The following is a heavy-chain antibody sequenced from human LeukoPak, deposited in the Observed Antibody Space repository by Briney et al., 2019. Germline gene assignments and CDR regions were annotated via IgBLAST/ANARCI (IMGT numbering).Heavy chain of an antibody. V-gene: IGHV4-59*08. J-gene: IGHJ6*02. CDR3: AATMVRGATYYYYGMDV. D-gene: IGHD3-10*01. CDR1: GGSISSYY. Sequence: SETLSLTCTVSGGSISSYYWSWIRQPPGKGLEWIGYIYYSGSTNYNPSLKSRVTISVDTSKNQFSLKLSSVTAADTAVYHCAATMVRGATYYYYGMDVWGQGTTVTVSS. CDR2: IYYSGST.